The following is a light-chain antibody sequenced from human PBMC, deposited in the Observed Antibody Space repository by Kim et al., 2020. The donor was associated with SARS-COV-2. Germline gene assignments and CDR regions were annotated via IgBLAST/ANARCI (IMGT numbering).Light chain of an antibody. V-gene: IGLV3-21*04. CDR3: QVWDSSSDHVV. J-gene: IGLJ2*01. CDR2: YDS. CDR1: DIGSKS. Sequence: PGKTARITCGGNDIGSKSVHWYQQKPGQAPVLVIYYDSDRPSGIPERFSGSKSGNTATLTISRVEAGDEADYYCQVWDSSSDHVVFGGGTKLTVL.